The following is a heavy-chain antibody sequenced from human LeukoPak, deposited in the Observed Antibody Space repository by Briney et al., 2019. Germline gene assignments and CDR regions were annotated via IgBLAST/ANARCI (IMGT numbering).Heavy chain of an antibody. J-gene: IGHJ4*02. Sequence: GGSLRLSCAASGFTFSNYAMNWVRQAPGKGLEWVSSISITGSYTYYADSVKGRFTISRDNAKNSLYLQMNSLRGEDTAIYYCSAILYHWGQGTLVTVSS. V-gene: IGHV3-21*01. D-gene: IGHD2-2*01. CDR3: SAILYH. CDR2: ISITGSYT. CDR1: GFTFSNYA.